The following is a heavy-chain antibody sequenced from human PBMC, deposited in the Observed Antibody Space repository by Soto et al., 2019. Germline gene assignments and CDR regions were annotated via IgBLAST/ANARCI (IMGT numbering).Heavy chain of an antibody. D-gene: IGHD5-12*01. CDR3: ARHRTLRVGGYDSPRNQFDY. CDR1: GGSISSSSYY. CDR2: IFYSGTT. V-gene: IGHV4-39*01. Sequence: QLQLQESGPGLVKPSETLSLTCTVSGGSISSSSYYWGWIRQPPGKGLEWIGSIFYSGTTYYNPSLKSRVTISVDTSKNQFSLKLTSVTAAETAVYYCARHRTLRVGGYDSPRNQFDYWGQGTLVTVSS. J-gene: IGHJ4*02.